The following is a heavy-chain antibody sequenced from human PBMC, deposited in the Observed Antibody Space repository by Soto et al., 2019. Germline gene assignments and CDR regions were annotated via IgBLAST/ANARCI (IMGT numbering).Heavy chain of an antibody. Sequence: VQLMEAGGGLVRPGGSLKLSCAASGFSFGDFYMNWVRLAPGRGLEWFSFISSSSITTYYADSVRGRFTTSRDNAQKTLYLHMNNLRADDTAVYFCARETPYDIVPGYSKMYMDSWGPGTQVTV. CDR3: ARETPYDIVPGYSKMYMDS. J-gene: IGHJ4*02. D-gene: IGHD3-9*01. CDR2: ISSSSITT. CDR1: GFSFGDFY. V-gene: IGHV3-11*01.